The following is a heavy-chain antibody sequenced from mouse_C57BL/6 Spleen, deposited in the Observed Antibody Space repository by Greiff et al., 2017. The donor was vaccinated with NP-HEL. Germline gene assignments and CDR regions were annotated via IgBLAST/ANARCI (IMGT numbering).Heavy chain of an antibody. J-gene: IGHJ3*01. CDR1: GFTFSDYG. Sequence: EVQLVESGGGLVKPGGSLKLSCAASGFTFSDYGMHWVRQAPEKGLEWVAYISSGSSTIYYADTVKGRFTISRDNAKNTLFLQMTSLRSEDTAMYYCARTYYSNPGGFAYWGQGTLVTVSA. D-gene: IGHD2-5*01. CDR3: ARTYYSNPGGFAY. V-gene: IGHV5-17*01. CDR2: ISSGSSTI.